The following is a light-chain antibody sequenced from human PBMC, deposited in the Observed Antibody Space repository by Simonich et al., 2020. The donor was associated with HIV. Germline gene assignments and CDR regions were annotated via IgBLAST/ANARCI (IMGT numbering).Light chain of an antibody. Sequence: EIVMTQSPATLSVSPGERATLSCRASQSVSSNLAWYQQKPGLAPRLLISGASTRATGIPARFSGSGSGTEFTLTISGMQSEDFVVYYCQQYNNWPLTFGGGTKVEIK. J-gene: IGKJ4*01. CDR3: QQYNNWPLT. CDR2: GAS. CDR1: QSVSSN. V-gene: IGKV3-15*01.